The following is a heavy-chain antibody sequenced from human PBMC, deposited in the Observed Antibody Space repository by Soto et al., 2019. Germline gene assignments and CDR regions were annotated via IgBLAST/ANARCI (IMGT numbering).Heavy chain of an antibody. V-gene: IGHV4-61*01. D-gene: IGHD3-10*01. Sequence: PSETLSLTCTVSGGSVSSGSYYWSWIRQPPGKGLEWIGYIYYSGSTNYNPSLKSRVTISVDTSKNQFSLKLSSVTAADTAVYYCAREKGYLNYYGSGRASGYFDYWGQGTLVTVPS. J-gene: IGHJ4*02. CDR2: IYYSGST. CDR1: GGSVSSGSYY. CDR3: AREKGYLNYYGSGRASGYFDY.